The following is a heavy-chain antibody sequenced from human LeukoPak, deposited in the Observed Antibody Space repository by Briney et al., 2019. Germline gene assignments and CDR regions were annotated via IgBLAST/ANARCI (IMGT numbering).Heavy chain of an antibody. CDR1: GYTFTGYY. CDR2: INTNTGNP. CDR3: ARDSPVRYFDWLLGFDP. D-gene: IGHD3-9*01. V-gene: IGHV7-4-1*02. J-gene: IGHJ5*02. Sequence: ASVKVSCKASGYTFTGYYMRWVRQAPGQGLEWMGWINTNTGNPTYAQGFTGRFVFSLDTSVSTAYLQISSLKAEDTAVYYCARDSPVRYFDWLLGFDPWGQGTLVTVSS.